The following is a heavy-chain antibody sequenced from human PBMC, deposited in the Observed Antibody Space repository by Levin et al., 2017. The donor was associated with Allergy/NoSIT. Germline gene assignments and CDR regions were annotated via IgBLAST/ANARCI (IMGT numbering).Heavy chain of an antibody. CDR3: ARIDENGDYSDY. CDR1: GYSLTNFG. D-gene: IGHD4-17*01. J-gene: IGHJ4*02. Sequence: ASVKVSCKASGYSLTNFGISWVRQAPGQGLEWMGWIAYNDNTNYAQKVQGRVTMTRDTSTNTAYMELRSLRSDDTAVYYCARIDENGDYSDYWGQGTLVTVSS. V-gene: IGHV1-18*01. CDR2: IAYNDNT.